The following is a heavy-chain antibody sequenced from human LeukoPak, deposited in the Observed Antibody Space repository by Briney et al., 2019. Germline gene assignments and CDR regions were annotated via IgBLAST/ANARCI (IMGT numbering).Heavy chain of an antibody. J-gene: IGHJ4*02. CDR1: GFTFSSYA. CDR3: ARDPYRPIGVDGTYFDY. D-gene: IGHD6-19*01. CDR2: ISYDGSNK. V-gene: IGHV3-30-3*01. Sequence: PGGSLRLSCAASGFTFSSYAIHWVRQAPGKGPEWVAVISYDGSNKYYADSVKGRFTISRDNSKNTLYLQMNSLRAEDTAVYYCARDPYRPIGVDGTYFDYWGQGTLVTVSS.